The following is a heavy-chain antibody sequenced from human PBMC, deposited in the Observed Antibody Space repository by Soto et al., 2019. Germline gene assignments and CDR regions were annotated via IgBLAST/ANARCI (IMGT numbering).Heavy chain of an antibody. CDR1: GFTFNSYS. J-gene: IGHJ5*02. D-gene: IGHD3-3*01. CDR3: ARSYYDFWLNWFDP. Sequence: GGSLRLSCAASGFTFNSYSVNWVRQAPGKGLEWVSYISSSSTIYYADSVKGRFTISRDNAKNSLYLQMNSLRAEDTAVYYCARSYYDFWLNWFDPWGQGTLVTVSS. CDR2: ISSSSTI. V-gene: IGHV3-48*01.